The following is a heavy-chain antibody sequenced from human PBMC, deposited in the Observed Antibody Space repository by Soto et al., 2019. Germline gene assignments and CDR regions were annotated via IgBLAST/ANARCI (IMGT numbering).Heavy chain of an antibody. Sequence: PGGSLRLSCAASGFTFSSYAMGWVRQGPGKGLEWVAVVSIGVSTHYADSVRGRFTISRDNSKNTLSLQMNSLTAEDTAVYFCAKRSGAGGHFVYWGQGALVTVSS. CDR2: VSIGVST. CDR1: GFTFSSYA. D-gene: IGHD2-15*01. CDR3: AKRSGAGGHFVY. V-gene: IGHV3-23*01. J-gene: IGHJ4*02.